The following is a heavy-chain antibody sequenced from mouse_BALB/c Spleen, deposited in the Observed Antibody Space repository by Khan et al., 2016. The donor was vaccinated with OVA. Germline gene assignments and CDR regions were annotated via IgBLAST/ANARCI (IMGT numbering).Heavy chain of an antibody. Sequence: QIQLVQSGPELKKPGETVKISCKASGYTFTNYGMNWVKQAPGKGLKWMGWINTNTGEPTYAEEFKGRFAFSLETYASTAYLQINNLKNEVTSSYFCARRFRTAYPLYYYAMDYWGQGTSVTVSS. CDR3: ARRFRTAYPLYYYAMDY. D-gene: IGHD1-2*01. CDR2: INTNTGEP. J-gene: IGHJ4*01. CDR1: GYTFTNYG. V-gene: IGHV9-3*02.